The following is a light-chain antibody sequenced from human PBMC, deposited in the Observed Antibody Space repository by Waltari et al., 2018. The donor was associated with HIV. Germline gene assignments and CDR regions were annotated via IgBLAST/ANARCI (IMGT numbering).Light chain of an antibody. J-gene: IGLJ3*02. V-gene: IGLV2-14*01. CDR3: SSYTSGRSPYWL. Sequence: QSALTQPASVSGSPGQSITISCTGTSSDIGGYDFVSWSQHHPGKAPKLIIYEVNYRPSGISDRFSGSKSGNTASLTISGLQAEDEADYHCSSYTSGRSPYWLFGGGTKVTVL. CDR1: SSDIGGYDF. CDR2: EVN.